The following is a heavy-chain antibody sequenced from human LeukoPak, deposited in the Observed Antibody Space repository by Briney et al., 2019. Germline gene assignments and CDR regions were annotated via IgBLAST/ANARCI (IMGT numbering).Heavy chain of an antibody. CDR1: GGSISSGSHY. Sequence: SQTLSLTCTVSGGSISSGSHYWSWIRQPAGKGLEWIGRIYTSGSTNYNPSLKSRVTISVDTSKNQFSLKLSSVTAADTAVYYCAREPGVEVQLERPYYYYMDVWGKGTTVTVSS. V-gene: IGHV4-61*02. J-gene: IGHJ6*03. D-gene: IGHD1-1*01. CDR2: IYTSGST. CDR3: AREPGVEVQLERPYYYYMDV.